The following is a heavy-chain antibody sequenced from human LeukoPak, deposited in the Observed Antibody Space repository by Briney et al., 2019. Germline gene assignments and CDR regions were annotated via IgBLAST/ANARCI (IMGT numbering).Heavy chain of an antibody. D-gene: IGHD3-10*01. J-gene: IGHJ6*03. CDR2: IYYSGST. CDR1: GGSISSYY. Sequence: KPSETLSLTCTVPGGSISSYYWSWIRQPPGKGLEWIGYIYYSGSTNYNPSLKSRVTISVDTSKNQFSLELSSVTAADTAVYYCARERPHYYGSGSYYGDYYYYYYMDVWGKGTTVTVSS. CDR3: ARERPHYYGSGSYYGDYYYYYYMDV. V-gene: IGHV4-59*01.